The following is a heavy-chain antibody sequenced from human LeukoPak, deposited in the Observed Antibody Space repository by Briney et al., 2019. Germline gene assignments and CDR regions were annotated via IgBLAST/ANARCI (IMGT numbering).Heavy chain of an antibody. Sequence: SQTLSLTCTVSGGSISSGDYYWSWIRQPPGKGLEWIGYIYYSGSTYYNPSLKSRVTISVDTSKNQFSLKLSSVTAADTAVYYCAREVGTAMVTYFDYWGQGTLVTVSS. J-gene: IGHJ4*02. D-gene: IGHD5-18*01. CDR3: AREVGTAMVTYFDY. CDR1: GGSISSGDYY. V-gene: IGHV4-30-4*01. CDR2: IYYSGST.